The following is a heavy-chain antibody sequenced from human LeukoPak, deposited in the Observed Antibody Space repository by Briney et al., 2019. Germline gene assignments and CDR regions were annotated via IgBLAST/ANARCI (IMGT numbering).Heavy chain of an antibody. D-gene: IGHD3-10*01. CDR1: GYTFTGYY. CDR3: ARAYGSGSYPAPLNWFDP. V-gene: IGHV1-2*06. CDR2: INPNSGGT. Sequence: ASVKVSCKASGYTFTGYYMHWVRQAPGQGLEWMGRINPNSGGTNYAQKFQGRVTMTRDTSTSTVYMELSSLRSEDTAVYYCARAYGSGSYPAPLNWFDPWGQGTLVTVSS. J-gene: IGHJ5*02.